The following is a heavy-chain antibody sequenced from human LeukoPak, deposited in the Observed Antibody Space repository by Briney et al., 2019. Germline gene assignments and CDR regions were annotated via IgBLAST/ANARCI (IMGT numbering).Heavy chain of an antibody. CDR1: GGSISSYY. CDR2: IYYSGST. V-gene: IGHV4-59*01. D-gene: IGHD3-10*01. J-gene: IGHJ5*02. CDR3: ARDSMVRGVMGVFDP. Sequence: SETLSLTCTVSGGSISSYYWSWIRQPPGKGLEWIGYIYYSGSTNYNPSLKSRVTISVDTSKNQFSLKLSSVTAADTAVYYCARDSMVRGVMGVFDPWGQGTLVTVSS.